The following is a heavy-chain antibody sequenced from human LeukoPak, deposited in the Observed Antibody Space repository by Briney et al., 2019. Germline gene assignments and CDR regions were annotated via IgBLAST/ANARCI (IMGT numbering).Heavy chain of an antibody. CDR2: ISSSGSTI. CDR1: GFTFSSYE. CDR3: AKGPVDYYDSSGYYYVPYYFDY. D-gene: IGHD3-22*01. Sequence: GGSLRLSCAASGFTFSSYEMNWVRQAPGKGLEWVSYISSSGSTIYYADSVKGRFTISRDNAKNSLYLQMNSLRAEDTAVYYCAKGPVDYYDSSGYYYVPYYFDYWGQGTLVTVSS. J-gene: IGHJ4*02. V-gene: IGHV3-48*03.